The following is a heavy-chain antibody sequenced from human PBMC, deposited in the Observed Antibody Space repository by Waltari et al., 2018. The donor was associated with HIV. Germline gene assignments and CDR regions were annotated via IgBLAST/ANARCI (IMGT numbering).Heavy chain of an antibody. J-gene: IGHJ5*02. Sequence: QVQLVQSGAEVKKPGASVKVSCKASGYTFTGYYMHWVRQAPGQGLEWMGWINPNSGGTNYAQKFQGRVTMTRDPSITTAYMELSRLRSDDTAVYYCARAGLSGYYQSWFDPWGQGTLVTVSS. D-gene: IGHD3-22*01. CDR1: GYTFTGYY. CDR3: ARAGLSGYYQSWFDP. CDR2: INPNSGGT. V-gene: IGHV1-2*02.